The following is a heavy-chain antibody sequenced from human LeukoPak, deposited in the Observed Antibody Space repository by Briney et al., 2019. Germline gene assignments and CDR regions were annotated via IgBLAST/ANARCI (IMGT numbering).Heavy chain of an antibody. CDR1: TGSISNYY. J-gene: IGHJ4*02. V-gene: IGHV4-59*08. D-gene: IGHD6-13*01. CDR3: ARLSHPADRSWFFDY. Sequence: SETLSLTRTVSTGSISNYYWSWIRQPPGKGLEWIAYIYDSGSTNYNPSLKSRVTISVDTSKNQFSLNLSSVTAADTAVYYCARLSHPADRSWFFDYWGQGTLVTVSS. CDR2: IYDSGST.